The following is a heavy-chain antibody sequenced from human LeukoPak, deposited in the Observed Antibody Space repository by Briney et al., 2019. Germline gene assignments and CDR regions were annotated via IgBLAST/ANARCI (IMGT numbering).Heavy chain of an antibody. J-gene: IGHJ5*02. Sequence: PSETLSLTCTVSGGSISSGGYYWSWIRQHPGKGLEWIGYIYYSGSTYYNPSLKSRVTISVDTSKNQFSLKLSSVTAADTAVYYCARGLWFGEFITNWFDPWGQGTLVTVSS. CDR1: GGSISSGGYY. D-gene: IGHD3-10*01. V-gene: IGHV4-31*03. CDR2: IYYSGST. CDR3: ARGLWFGEFITNWFDP.